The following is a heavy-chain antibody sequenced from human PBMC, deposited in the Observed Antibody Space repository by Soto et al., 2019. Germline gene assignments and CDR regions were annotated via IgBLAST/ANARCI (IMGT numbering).Heavy chain of an antibody. J-gene: IGHJ5*02. Sequence: SETLSLTCTVSVGSISSGGYYWSWIRQHPGKGLEWIGYIYYSGSTYYNPSLKSRVTISVDTSKNQFSLKLSSVTAADTAVYYCARSRYYYDSSGPFDPWGQGTLVTVSS. CDR2: IYYSGST. CDR1: VGSISSGGYY. CDR3: ARSRYYYDSSGPFDP. D-gene: IGHD3-22*01. V-gene: IGHV4-31*03.